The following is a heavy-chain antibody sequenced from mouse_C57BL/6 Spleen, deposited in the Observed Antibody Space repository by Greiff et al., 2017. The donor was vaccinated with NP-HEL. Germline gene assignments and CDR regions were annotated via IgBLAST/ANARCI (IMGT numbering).Heavy chain of an antibody. Sequence: EVMLVESGGGLVQPGGSMKLSCVASGFTFSNYWMNWVRQSPEKGLEWVGQIRLKSDDYETHYAESVKGRFTNSRDDSKSRVYLKMNNLKAEDTGIYYCTVEFYYGSSPWFAYWGQGTLVTVSA. CDR2: IRLKSDDYET. CDR1: GFTFSNYW. D-gene: IGHD1-1*01. CDR3: TVEFYYGSSPWFAY. J-gene: IGHJ3*01. V-gene: IGHV6-3*01.